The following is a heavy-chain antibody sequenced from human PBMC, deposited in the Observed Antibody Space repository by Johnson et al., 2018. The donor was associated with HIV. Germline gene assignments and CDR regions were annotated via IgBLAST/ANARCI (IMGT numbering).Heavy chain of an antibody. J-gene: IGHJ3*02. CDR3: VRESLRRIPVPGPGDAAFDI. CDR1: GFTFSHYD. Sequence: VQLVESGGGLVQPGGSLRLCCAATGFTFSHYDMHWVRQVTGKGLEWVSAIGTIAGDTFYSASVKGRFTISRENAKDSLYLQMNSLRAGDTAIYYCVRESLRRIPVPGPGDAAFDIWGLGTMVTVSS. D-gene: IGHD6-19*01. V-gene: IGHV3-13*01. CDR2: IGTIAGDT.